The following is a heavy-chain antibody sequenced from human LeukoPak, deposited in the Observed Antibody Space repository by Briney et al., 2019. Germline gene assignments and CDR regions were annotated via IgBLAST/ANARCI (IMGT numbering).Heavy chain of an antibody. D-gene: IGHD2-21*02. CDR3: AKGGHIVVVTAIGRFDY. CDR1: GFTFSSYG. Sequence: GGSLRLSCAASGFTFSSYGMHWVRQAPGKGLEWVAVISHDGSNKYYADSVKGRFTISRDNSKNTLYLQMNSLRAEDTAVYYCAKGGHIVVVTAIGRFDYWGQGTLVTVSS. J-gene: IGHJ4*02. V-gene: IGHV3-30*18. CDR2: ISHDGSNK.